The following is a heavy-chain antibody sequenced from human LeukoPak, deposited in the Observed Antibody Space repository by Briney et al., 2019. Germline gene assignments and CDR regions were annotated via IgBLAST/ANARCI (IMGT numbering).Heavy chain of an antibody. Sequence: GGSLRLSCAASGFTFSTYGMHWVRQAPGKGLEWVAVISYDGSNKYYADSVKGRFTISRDNSKNTLYLQMNSLRAEDTAVYYCARDLSYGDYVNPVDYWGQGTLVTVSS. D-gene: IGHD4-17*01. CDR2: ISYDGSNK. J-gene: IGHJ4*02. CDR3: ARDLSYGDYVNPVDY. CDR1: GFTFSTYG. V-gene: IGHV3-30*03.